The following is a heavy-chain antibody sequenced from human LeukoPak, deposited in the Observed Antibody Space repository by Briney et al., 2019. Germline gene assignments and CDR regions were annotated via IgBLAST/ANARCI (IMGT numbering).Heavy chain of an antibody. CDR3: ARVAKYGYSYGLWWFDP. CDR1: GGSISSYY. CDR2: IYYSGST. Sequence: SETLSLTCTVSGGSISSYYWSWIRQPPGKGLEWIGYIYYSGSTNYNPSLKSRVTISVDTSKNQFSLKLSSVTAADTAVYYCARVAKYGYSYGLWWFDPWGQGTLVTVSS. D-gene: IGHD5-18*01. J-gene: IGHJ5*02. V-gene: IGHV4-59*01.